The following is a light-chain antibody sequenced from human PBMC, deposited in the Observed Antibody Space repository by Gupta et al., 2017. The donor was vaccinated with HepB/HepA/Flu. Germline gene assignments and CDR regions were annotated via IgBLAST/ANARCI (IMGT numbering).Light chain of an antibody. J-gene: IGLJ2*01. Sequence: SYGLTQPPSVSLAPGQTATLTCEGNNLGRKGVHWYQLKPGQAPVLVVYEDSDRPSGISERFAGYKSENTATRNVNRVEAGEEADYYCQVWDSSIDHAVFGGGTKLTVL. V-gene: IGLV3-21*02. CDR1: NLGRKG. CDR2: EDS. CDR3: QVWDSSIDHAV.